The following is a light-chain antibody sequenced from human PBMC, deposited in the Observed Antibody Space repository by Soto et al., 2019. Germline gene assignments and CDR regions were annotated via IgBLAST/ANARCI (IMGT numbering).Light chain of an antibody. Sequence: QAVVTQPPSVSGAPGQRVTISCPGSSSNIGAGYDVHWYQQLPGTAPKLLIYGNHNRPSGVPDRFSGSKSGTSASLAITGLQAEDEADYYCQSYDSSLSGVVFGGGTKVTVL. J-gene: IGLJ3*02. V-gene: IGLV1-40*01. CDR2: GNH. CDR1: SSNIGAGYD. CDR3: QSYDSSLSGVV.